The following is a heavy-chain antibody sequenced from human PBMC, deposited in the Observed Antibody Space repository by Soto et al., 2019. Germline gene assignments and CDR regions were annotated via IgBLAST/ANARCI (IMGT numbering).Heavy chain of an antibody. Sequence: SETLSLTCTVSGGSISSYYWSWIRQPPGKGLEWIGYIYYSGGTNYNPSLKGRVTISVDTSKNQFSLKLSSVTAADTAVYYCARVSRRYYDSSGYYWIWGQGTLVTVSS. CDR1: GGSISSYY. CDR2: IYYSGGT. V-gene: IGHV4-59*01. D-gene: IGHD3-22*01. CDR3: ARVSRRYYDSSGYYWI. J-gene: IGHJ4*02.